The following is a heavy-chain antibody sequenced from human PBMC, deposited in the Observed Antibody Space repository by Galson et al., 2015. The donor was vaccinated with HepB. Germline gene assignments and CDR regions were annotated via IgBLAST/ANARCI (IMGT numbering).Heavy chain of an antibody. D-gene: IGHD2-2*01. V-gene: IGHV3-11*01. CDR2: ISSSGSTI. CDR1: GFTFSDYY. J-gene: IGHJ6*02. Sequence: LRLSCAASGFTFSDYYMSWIRQAPGKGLAWVSYISSSGSTIYYADSVKGRFTISRDNAKNSLYLQMNSLGAEDTAVYYCARDAILVVPAAPAYYYYGMDVWGQGTTVTVSS. CDR3: ARDAILVVPAAPAYYYYGMDV.